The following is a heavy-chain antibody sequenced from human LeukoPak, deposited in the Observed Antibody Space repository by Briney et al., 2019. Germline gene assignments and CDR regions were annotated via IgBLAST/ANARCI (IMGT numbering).Heavy chain of an antibody. J-gene: IGHJ6*03. D-gene: IGHD2-2*01. CDR2: IYTSGST. Sequence: PTQTLSLTCTVSGASISNSDYYWSWIRQPAGKGLEWIGRIYTSGSTNYNPSLKSRVTMSVDTSKNQFSLKLSSVTAADTAVYYCARDRVVPAERDYYYYYMDVWGKGTTVTVSS. V-gene: IGHV4-61*02. CDR1: GASISNSDYY. CDR3: ARDRVVPAERDYYYYYMDV.